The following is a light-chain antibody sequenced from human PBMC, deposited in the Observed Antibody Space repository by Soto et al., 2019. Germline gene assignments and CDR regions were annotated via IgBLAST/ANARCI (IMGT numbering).Light chain of an antibody. Sequence: IPMTQSPSTLSAFVGDRVTITCRASHNIGRSLAWYQQKPGETPKVLVYDASSLKSGVPSRFSGSGSGTEFTLTISSLQPDDFATYYCQQFGAYWTFGQGTKVEIK. CDR1: HNIGRS. CDR3: QQFGAYWT. J-gene: IGKJ1*01. V-gene: IGKV1-5*01. CDR2: DAS.